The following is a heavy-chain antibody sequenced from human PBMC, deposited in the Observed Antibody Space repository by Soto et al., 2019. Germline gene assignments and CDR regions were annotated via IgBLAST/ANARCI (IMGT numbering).Heavy chain of an antibody. D-gene: IGHD3-22*01. CDR1: GFTFTSSA. V-gene: IGHV1-58*01. CDR3: AAPAKYYYDSSGYTPDYYYGMDV. CDR2: IVVGSGNT. J-gene: IGHJ6*02. Sequence: SVKVSCKASGFTFTSSAVQWVRQARGQRLEWIGWIVVGSGNTNYAQKFQERVTITRDMSTSTAYMELSGLRSEDTAVYYCAAPAKYYYDSSGYTPDYYYGMDVWGQGTTVTVSS.